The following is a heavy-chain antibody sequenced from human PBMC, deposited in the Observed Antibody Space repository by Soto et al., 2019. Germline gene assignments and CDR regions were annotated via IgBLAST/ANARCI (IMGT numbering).Heavy chain of an antibody. J-gene: IGHJ5*02. V-gene: IGHV1-18*04. Sequence: ASVKVSCKASGYTFTSYGISWVRQAPGQGLEWMGWISAYNGNTNYAQKLQGRVSMTTDTSTTTAYMELRSLRSDDTAVYYCARVVPGAEAWFGPWGQGTLVTVSS. D-gene: IGHD2-2*01. CDR1: GYTFTSYG. CDR3: ARVVPGAEAWFGP. CDR2: ISAYNGNT.